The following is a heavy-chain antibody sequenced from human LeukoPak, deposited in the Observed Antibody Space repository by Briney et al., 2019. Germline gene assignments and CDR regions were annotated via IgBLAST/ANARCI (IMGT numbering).Heavy chain of an antibody. V-gene: IGHV3-23*01. J-gene: IGHJ4*02. CDR3: AKGGDSGYYYPYY. Sequence: PGGSLTLSCAASGFSFSSYAMSWVRQAPGKGLEWVSGISGSGGATYYADPVKRRFTVARDNSKNTLYMQMNSLGAEDAAVYYCAKGGDSGYYYPYYWGQGTLVTVSS. CDR2: ISGSGGAT. CDR1: GFSFSSYA. D-gene: IGHD3-22*01.